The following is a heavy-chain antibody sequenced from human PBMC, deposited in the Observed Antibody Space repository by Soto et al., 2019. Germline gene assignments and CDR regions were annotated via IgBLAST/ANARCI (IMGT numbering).Heavy chain of an antibody. CDR3: ATDRRDSYSSSWLQPGGTYYFDY. CDR2: INHSGST. Sequence: SETLSLTCAVYGGSFSGCYWSGIRQPPGKGREGMGEINHSGSTNYTPSLKSRVTISVDTSKNQFSLKLSSVTAADTAVYSCATDRRDSYSSSWLQPGGTYYFDYWGQGTLVTVSS. D-gene: IGHD6-13*01. CDR1: GGSFSGCY. V-gene: IGHV4-34*01. J-gene: IGHJ4*02.